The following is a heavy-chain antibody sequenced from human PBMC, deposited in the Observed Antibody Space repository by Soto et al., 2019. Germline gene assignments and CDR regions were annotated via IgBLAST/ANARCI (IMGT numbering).Heavy chain of an antibody. Sequence: SLRLSCAASGFTLSHYGIHWVRQAPGKGLEWLAVISYDGSNKHYADSVKGRFTVSRDNSKNTLYLQMNSLRAEDTAVYFCARYSGKYQGPIDYWGQGTLVTVSS. D-gene: IGHD1-26*01. V-gene: IGHV3-30*03. CDR3: ARYSGKYQGPIDY. CDR1: GFTLSHYG. J-gene: IGHJ4*02. CDR2: ISYDGSNK.